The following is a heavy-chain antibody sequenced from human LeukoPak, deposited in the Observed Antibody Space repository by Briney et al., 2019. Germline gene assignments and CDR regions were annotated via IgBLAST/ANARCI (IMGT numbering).Heavy chain of an antibody. D-gene: IGHD3-10*01. J-gene: IGHJ4*02. CDR3: TRGSFGVFDY. CDR2: MNSDGSHI. Sequence: GGSLRLPCAASGFTFSDYSMNWVRQAPGKGLEWVSSMNSDGSHIYHADSVEGRFTISRDNARNSLYLQMNGLRDEDTAVYYCTRGSFGVFDYWGQGILVTVSS. V-gene: IGHV3-48*02. CDR1: GFTFSDYS.